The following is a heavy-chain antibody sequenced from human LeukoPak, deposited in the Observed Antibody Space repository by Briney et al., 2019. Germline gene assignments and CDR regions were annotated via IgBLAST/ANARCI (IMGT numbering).Heavy chain of an antibody. J-gene: IGHJ4*02. CDR2: INPNSGGT. CDR1: GYTFTGYY. D-gene: IGHD3-10*01. CDR3: ARDPGGSGSYLYYFDY. V-gene: IGHV1-2*04. Sequence: ASVKVSCKASGYTFTGYYMHWVRQAPGQGLEWMGWINPNSGGTNYAQKLQGWVTMTRDTSISTAYMELSRLRSDDTAVYYCARDPGGSGSYLYYFDYWGQGTLVTVSS.